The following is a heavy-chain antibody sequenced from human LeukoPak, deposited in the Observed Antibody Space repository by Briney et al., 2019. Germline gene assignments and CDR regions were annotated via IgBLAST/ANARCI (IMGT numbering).Heavy chain of an antibody. J-gene: IGHJ3*02. CDR2: IKSKTDGGTT. CDR1: GFTFSSYA. Sequence: GGSLRLSCAASGFTFSSYAMHWVRQAPGKGLEWVGRIKSKTDGGTTDYAAPVKGRYTISRDDSKNTLYLQMNSLKTEDTAVYYCTWAYNWNPKRPNAFDIWGQGTMVTVSS. CDR3: TWAYNWNPKRPNAFDI. V-gene: IGHV3-15*01. D-gene: IGHD1-20*01.